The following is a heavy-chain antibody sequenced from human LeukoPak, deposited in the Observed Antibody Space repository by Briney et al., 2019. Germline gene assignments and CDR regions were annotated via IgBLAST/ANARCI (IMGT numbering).Heavy chain of an antibody. J-gene: IGHJ4*02. Sequence: GGSLRLSCAASGFTFDDYAMHWVRQAPGKGLVWVSRINSDGSSTSYADSVKGRFTISRDNAKNTLYLQMNSLRAEDTAVYYCARDPKEDTAMGHYFDYWGQGTLVTVSS. V-gene: IGHV3-74*01. CDR2: INSDGSST. CDR3: ARDPKEDTAMGHYFDY. D-gene: IGHD5-18*01. CDR1: GFTFDDYA.